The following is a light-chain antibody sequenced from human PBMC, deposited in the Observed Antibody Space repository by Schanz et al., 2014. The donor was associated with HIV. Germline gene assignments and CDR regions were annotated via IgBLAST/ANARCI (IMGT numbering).Light chain of an antibody. J-gene: IGLJ2*01. CDR3: ASWDSSLSVLL. V-gene: IGLV1-40*01. CDR1: TSNIGTGFH. Sequence: QSVLTQPPSVSGAPGQRVTISCTGGTSNIGTGFHVHWYQQVPGAAPKLLIFDTNNRPSGVPDRFSGSKSGPSASLAITGLQAEDEADYYCASWDSSLSVLLFGGGTKLTVL. CDR2: DTN.